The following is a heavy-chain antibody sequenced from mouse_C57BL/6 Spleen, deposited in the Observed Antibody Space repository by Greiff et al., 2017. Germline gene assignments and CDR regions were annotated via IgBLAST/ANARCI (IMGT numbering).Heavy chain of an antibody. CDR3: ARGGLLQDD. Sequence: VQLQQSGPGLVKPSQSLSLTCSVTGYSITSGYYWNWIRQFPGNKLEWMGYISYDGSNNYNPSLKNRISITRDTSKNQFFLKLNSVTTEDTATYYCARGGLLQDDWGQGTTLTVSS. J-gene: IGHJ2*01. CDR2: ISYDGSN. V-gene: IGHV3-6*01. CDR1: GYSITSGYY. D-gene: IGHD2-3*01.